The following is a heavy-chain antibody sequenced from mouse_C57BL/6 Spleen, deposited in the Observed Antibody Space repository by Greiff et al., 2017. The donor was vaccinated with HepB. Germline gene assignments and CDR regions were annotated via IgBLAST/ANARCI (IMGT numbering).Heavy chain of an antibody. J-gene: IGHJ4*01. V-gene: IGHV5-4*01. CDR2: ISDGGSYT. Sequence: GQVVESGGGLVKPGGSLKLSCAASGFTFSSYAMSWVRQTPEKRLEWVATISDGGSYTYYPDNVKGRFTISRDNAKNNLYLQMSHLKSEDTAMYYCAREGMDYWGQGTSVTVSS. CDR3: AREGMDY. CDR1: GFTFSSYA.